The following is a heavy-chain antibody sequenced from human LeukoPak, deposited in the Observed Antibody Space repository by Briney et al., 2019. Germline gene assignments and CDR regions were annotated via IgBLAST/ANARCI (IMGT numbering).Heavy chain of an antibody. D-gene: IGHD3-10*01. CDR3: ARDHTTRGLDY. CDR2: INHSGST. CDR1: GGSFSGYY. V-gene: IGHV4-34*01. J-gene: IGHJ4*02. Sequence: SETLSLTCAVYGGSFSGYYWSWIRQPPGKGLEWIGEINHSGSTNYNPSLKSRVTISVDTSKNQFSLKLSSVTAADTAVYYCARDHTTRGLDYWGQGTLVTVSS.